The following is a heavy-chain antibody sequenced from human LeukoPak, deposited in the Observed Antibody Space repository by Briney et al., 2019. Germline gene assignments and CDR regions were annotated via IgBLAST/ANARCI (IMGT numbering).Heavy chain of an antibody. V-gene: IGHV4-61*01. CDR3: AVSSSWYWPQTDY. CDR1: GGSVSSGSYY. D-gene: IGHD6-13*01. J-gene: IGHJ4*02. Sequence: SETLSLTCTVSGGSVSSGSYYWRWIRQPPGKGLEWIGYIYYSGSTNYNPSLKSRVTISVDTSKNQFSLKLSSVTAADTAVYYCAVSSSWYWPQTDYWGQGTLVTVSS. CDR2: IYYSGST.